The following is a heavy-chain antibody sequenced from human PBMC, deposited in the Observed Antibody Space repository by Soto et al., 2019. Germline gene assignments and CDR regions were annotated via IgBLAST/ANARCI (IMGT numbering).Heavy chain of an antibody. V-gene: IGHV3-23*01. CDR3: AKDRHPYGIWTFDS. CDR2: INGGGGTT. J-gene: IGHJ4*02. D-gene: IGHD3-10*01. Sequence: EVQLLESGGHLIQPGESLRLSCAASGFSFSGYTMNWVRQAQGKGLEWISGINGGGGTTYYADSVKGRFTISRDDSKNNLYLQMNSPRAEDTAIYYCAKDRHPYGIWTFDSWGRGTLVTVSS. CDR1: GFSFSGYT.